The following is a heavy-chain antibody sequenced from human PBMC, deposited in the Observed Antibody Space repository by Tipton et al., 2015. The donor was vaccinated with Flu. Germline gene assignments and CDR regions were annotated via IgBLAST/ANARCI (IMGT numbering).Heavy chain of an antibody. CDR2: INSGGTST. Sequence: CAASGFTFSLYWMHWVRQVPGEGLVWVSRINSGGTSTKYADSVKGRFTISRDDAKNTLYLQMNSLRAEDTAVYYCARDRLVPRDPDAFDIWGQGTVVTVSS. V-gene: IGHV3-74*01. D-gene: IGHD3-16*01. CDR1: GFTFSLYW. CDR3: ARDRLVPRDPDAFDI. J-gene: IGHJ3*02.